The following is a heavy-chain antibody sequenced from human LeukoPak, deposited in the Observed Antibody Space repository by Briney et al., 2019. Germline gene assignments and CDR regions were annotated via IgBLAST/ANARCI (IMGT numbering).Heavy chain of an antibody. CDR2: MNPNSGNT. CDR3: ARGAPHYYDPNNWCEP. D-gene: IGHD3-22*01. V-gene: IGHV1-8*01. Sequence: ASVKVSCKASGYTFTSYDINWVRQATAQGLEWMGWMNPNSGNTGYAQKFQGGGTMTRHTSISTAYVVLRSLQSEDTAVYYCARGAPHYYDPNNWCEPWGQGTLVTVSS. J-gene: IGHJ5*02. CDR1: GYTFTSYD.